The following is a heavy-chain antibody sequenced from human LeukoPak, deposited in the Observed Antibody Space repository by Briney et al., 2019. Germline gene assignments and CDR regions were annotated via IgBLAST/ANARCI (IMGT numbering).Heavy chain of an antibody. CDR3: ARSVVVGRVFPGLDY. CDR2: TTRAADKT. J-gene: IGHJ4*02. CDR1: GLTFSNYA. Sequence: GGSLRLSCAASGLTFSNYAVSWVRQAPGKGLEWVSATTRAADKTYYADSVEGRLTISRDNSKNTLYLQMNSLRAEDTAVYYCARSVVVGRVFPGLDYWGQGTLVTVSS. D-gene: IGHD2-21*01. V-gene: IGHV3-23*01.